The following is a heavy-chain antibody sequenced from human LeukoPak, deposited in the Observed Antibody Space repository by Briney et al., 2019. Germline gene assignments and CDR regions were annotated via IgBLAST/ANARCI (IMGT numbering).Heavy chain of an antibody. Sequence: GGSLRLSCAASGFTVSSNYMSWVRQAPGKGLEWVAVIAYDGSKKYYADSVKGRFTISRDNSKNTLYLQMNSLRAEDTAVYYCAKAKYYYDSSVCFDYWGQGTLVTVSS. V-gene: IGHV3-30*18. D-gene: IGHD3-22*01. CDR2: IAYDGSKK. CDR3: AKAKYYYDSSVCFDY. J-gene: IGHJ4*02. CDR1: GFTVSSNY.